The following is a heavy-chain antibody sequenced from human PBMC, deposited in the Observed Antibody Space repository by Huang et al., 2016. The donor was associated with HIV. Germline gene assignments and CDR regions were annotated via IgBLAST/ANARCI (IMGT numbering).Heavy chain of an antibody. J-gene: IGHJ4*02. D-gene: IGHD3-22*01. CDR3: ARILMYYNSSGYGFDY. CDR2: INHSGST. Sequence: QVQLQQWGAGLLKPSETLSLTCAFYGGSFSGYYWSWIRQPPGKGRAGIGEINHSGSTNYNPSLKSRVTISVDTSKNQFSLKLSSVTAADTAVYYCARILMYYNSSGYGFDYWGQGTLVTVSS. CDR1: GGSFSGYY. V-gene: IGHV4-34*01.